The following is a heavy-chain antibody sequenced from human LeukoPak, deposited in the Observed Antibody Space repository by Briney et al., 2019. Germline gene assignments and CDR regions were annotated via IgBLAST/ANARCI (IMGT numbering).Heavy chain of an antibody. V-gene: IGHV3-21*01. CDR1: GFTFSSYA. CDR2: ISSSSSYI. CDR3: ARARAGRDGFEFDY. D-gene: IGHD5-24*01. Sequence: PGGSLRLSCAASGFTFSSYAMSWVRQAPGKGLEWVSSISSSSSYIYYADSVKGRFTISRDNAKNSLYLLMNSLRAEDTAVYYCARARAGRDGFEFDYWGQGTLVTVSS. J-gene: IGHJ4*02.